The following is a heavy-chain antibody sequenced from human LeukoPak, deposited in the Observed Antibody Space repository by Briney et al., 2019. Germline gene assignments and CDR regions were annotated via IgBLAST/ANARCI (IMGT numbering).Heavy chain of an antibody. CDR3: AKDRHHYDTSGYYYNYYYYGMDV. V-gene: IGHV3-30*18. D-gene: IGHD3-22*01. J-gene: IGHJ6*02. CDR2: ISYDGSIK. Sequence: GRSLRLSCAASGFTFSSYGMHWVRQAPGKGLEWVAVISYDGSIKYYADSVKGRFTISRDNSKNTLYLEMNSLRAEDTAVYYCAKDRHHYDTSGYYYNYYYYGMDVWGQGTTVTVSS. CDR1: GFTFSSYG.